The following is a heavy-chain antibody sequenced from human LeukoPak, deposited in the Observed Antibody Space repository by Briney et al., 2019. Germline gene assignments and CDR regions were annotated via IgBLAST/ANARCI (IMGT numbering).Heavy chain of an antibody. Sequence: GGSLRLSCAASGFTFDDYAMHWVRQAPGKGLEWVSGISWNSGSIGYADSVKGRFTISRDNAENSLYLQMNSVRAEDTALYYCAKDIGDGDYVFEGMDVWGQGTTVTVSS. CDR2: ISWNSGSI. CDR3: AKDIGDGDYVFEGMDV. CDR1: GFTFDDYA. D-gene: IGHD4-17*01. V-gene: IGHV3-9*01. J-gene: IGHJ6*02.